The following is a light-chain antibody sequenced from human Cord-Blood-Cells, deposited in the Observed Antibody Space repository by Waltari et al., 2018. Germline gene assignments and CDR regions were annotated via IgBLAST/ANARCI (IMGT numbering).Light chain of an antibody. CDR2: GAS. V-gene: IGKV3-20*01. CDR3: QQYGSSPT. J-gene: IGKJ1*01. Sequence: EIVLTQSPGTLSLSPGERATLSCRASQSVSSSYLAWYQQKPGQAPRLRIYGASSRATGIPDRFRGRGSGTDFTLTISRLEPEDFAVYYCQQYGSSPTFGQGTKVEIK. CDR1: QSVSSSY.